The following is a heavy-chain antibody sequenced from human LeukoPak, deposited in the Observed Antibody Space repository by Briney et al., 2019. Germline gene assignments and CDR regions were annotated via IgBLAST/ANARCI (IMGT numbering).Heavy chain of an antibody. CDR2: ISWDGGST. J-gene: IGHJ6*03. D-gene: IGHD3-10*01. CDR1: GFTFSDYT. Sequence: PGGSLRLSCTGSGFTFSDYTINWVRQAPGKGLEWVSLISWDGGSTYYADSVKGRFTISRDNSKNSLYLQMNSLRTEDTALYYCAKEARPGARDYYMDVWGKGTTVTVSS. V-gene: IGHV3-43*01. CDR3: AKEARPGARDYYMDV.